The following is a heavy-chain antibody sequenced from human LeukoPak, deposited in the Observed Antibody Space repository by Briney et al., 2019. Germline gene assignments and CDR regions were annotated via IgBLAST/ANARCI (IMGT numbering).Heavy chain of an antibody. CDR1: GFTFSSYE. CDR3: ARDSRGIGAAGTTPNNWFDP. V-gene: IGHV3-48*03. CDR2: ISSSGSTI. Sequence: GGSLRLSCAASGFTFSSYEMHWVRQAPGKGLEWVSYISSSGSTIYYADSVKGRFTISRDNAKNSLYLQMNSLRAEDTAVYHCARDSRGIGAAGTTPNNWFDPWGQGTLVTVSS. D-gene: IGHD6-13*01. J-gene: IGHJ5*02.